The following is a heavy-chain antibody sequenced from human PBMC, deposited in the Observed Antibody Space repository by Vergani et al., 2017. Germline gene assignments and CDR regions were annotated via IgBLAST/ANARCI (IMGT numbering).Heavy chain of an antibody. CDR1: GYSFTSYW. CDR2: IHTSGST. CDR3: ARGSCLGGSCYKPLFDY. D-gene: IGHD2-15*01. Sequence: EVQLVQSGAEVKKPGEALKISCKGFGYSFTSYWIGWVRQMPGKGLEWMGRIHTSGSTNYNPSLKSRVTMSEDTSKNQFSLNLTSVTAADTAVYFGARGSCLGGSCYKPLFDYWGQGILVTVSS. J-gene: IGHJ4*02. V-gene: IGHV5-51*03.